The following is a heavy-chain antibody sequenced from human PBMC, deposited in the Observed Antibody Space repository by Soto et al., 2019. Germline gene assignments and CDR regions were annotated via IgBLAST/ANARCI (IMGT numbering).Heavy chain of an antibody. CDR2: IMPIFRRA. V-gene: IGHV1-69*06. CDR3: ARAEVGATTRIDS. D-gene: IGHD1-26*01. Sequence: SVKVSCKVSGGTFNNYAIGCVRQAPGQGLKWMGGIMPIFRRADYAQEFQGRATITADKSTTTFYMELSSLRSGDTAIYYCARAEVGATTRIDSWGQGTQVTVSS. CDR1: GGTFNNYA. J-gene: IGHJ4*02.